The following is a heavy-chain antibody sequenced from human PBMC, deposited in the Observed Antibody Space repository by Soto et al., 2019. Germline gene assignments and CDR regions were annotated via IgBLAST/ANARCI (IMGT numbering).Heavy chain of an antibody. CDR1: GGSFSGYY. V-gene: IGHV4-34*01. J-gene: IGHJ5*02. CDR3: ARFNRWGVNWFDP. Sequence: SETLSLTCAVYGGSFSGYYWSWIRQPPGKGLEWIGDINHSGSTNYNPSLKSRVTISVDTSKNQFSLKLSSVTAAGTAVYYCARFNRWGVNWFDPWGQGTLVTVSS. CDR2: INHSGST. D-gene: IGHD3-16*01.